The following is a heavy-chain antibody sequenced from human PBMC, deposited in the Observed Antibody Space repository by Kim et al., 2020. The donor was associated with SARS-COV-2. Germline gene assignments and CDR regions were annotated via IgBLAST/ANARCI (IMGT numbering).Heavy chain of an antibody. D-gene: IGHD6-13*01. J-gene: IGHJ6*02. Sequence: SETLSLTCAVFGGSFSNYYWSWIRQPPGKGLEWIGEINHSGSTNYNPSLKSRLTISVDTSKNQFSLKLSSVTAADTAVYFCARAGGEIAAASLYYYYGLDVWGQGTTVTVSS. CDR3: ARAGGEIAAASLYYYYGLDV. CDR1: GGSFSNYY. CDR2: INHSGST. V-gene: IGHV4-34*01.